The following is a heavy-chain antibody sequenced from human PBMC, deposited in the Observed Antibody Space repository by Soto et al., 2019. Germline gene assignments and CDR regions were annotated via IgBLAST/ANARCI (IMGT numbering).Heavy chain of an antibody. CDR1: GFSLSNARMG. D-gene: IGHD3-16*01. Sequence: QVTLKQSGPVLVTPTETLTMTCTVSGFSLSNARMGVSWIRQPPGKALEWLAHIFSNDEKYYSTSLKSRLTISKDTSKSPVILNMTNMDHVDTATYFCARAFNGGGPPGYGMDVWGQGTTVTVAS. CDR3: ARAFNGGGPPGYGMDV. CDR2: IFSNDEK. V-gene: IGHV2-26*01. J-gene: IGHJ6*02.